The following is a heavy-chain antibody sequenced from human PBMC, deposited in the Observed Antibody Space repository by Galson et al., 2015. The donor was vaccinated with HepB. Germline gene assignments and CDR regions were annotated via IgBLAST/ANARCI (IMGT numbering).Heavy chain of an antibody. CDR2: IYPTDADT. Sequence: QSGAEVKMPGEFLKISCKTSGYNFNRYWIAWVRQMPGKGLEWMGIIYPTDADTRYSPSFQGQVSISADKSTATAYLQWSSLKASDTAIYFWVRRRSQLLNVDTDYWGQGTLVTVSS. J-gene: IGHJ4*01. CDR3: VRRRSQLLNVDTDY. V-gene: IGHV5-51*01. D-gene: IGHD2-2*01. CDR1: GYNFNRYW.